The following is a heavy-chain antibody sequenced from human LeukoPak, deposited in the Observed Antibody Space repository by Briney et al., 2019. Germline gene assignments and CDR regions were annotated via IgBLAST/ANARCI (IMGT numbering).Heavy chain of an antibody. V-gene: IGHV3-23*01. CDR3: ARDYVQDY. CDR2: ISGSGGST. D-gene: IGHD3-16*01. Sequence: GGSLRLSCAASGFTFRSYAMSWVRQAPGGGLEWVLAISGSGGSTYYADSVKGRFTISRDNAKNSLYLQMNSLRDEDTAVYYCARDYVQDYWGQGTLVTDSS. CDR1: GFTFRSYA. J-gene: IGHJ4*02.